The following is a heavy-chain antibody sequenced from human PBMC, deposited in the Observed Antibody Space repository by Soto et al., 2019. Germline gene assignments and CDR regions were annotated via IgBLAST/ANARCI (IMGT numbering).Heavy chain of an antibody. D-gene: IGHD2-21*01. V-gene: IGHV3-74*01. Sequence: EVQLVESGGGLVQPGGSLRLSCAASGFIFSNYWMHWVRQVPGKGLVWVSLINTDGSATNYADSVKGRFTVSRDNAKNTQYLQMNSLRVEDTAVYYCARDGEGYWGQGTLVTVSS. CDR2: INTDGSAT. CDR1: GFIFSNYW. CDR3: ARDGEGY. J-gene: IGHJ4*02.